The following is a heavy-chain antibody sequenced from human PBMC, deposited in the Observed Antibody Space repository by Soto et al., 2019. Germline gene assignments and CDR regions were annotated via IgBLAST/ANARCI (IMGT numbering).Heavy chain of an antibody. J-gene: IGHJ6*02. V-gene: IGHV3-30*18. CDR2: ISYDGNNK. D-gene: IGHD5-18*01. CDR1: GFTFSSYS. CDR3: AKDTAVSDTFYHGMDV. Sequence: GGSLRLSCAASGFTFSSYSMNWVRQAPGKGLEWVAVISYDGNNKYYADSVKGRFTISRDNSKNTLYLQMNSLRAEDTAVYYCAKDTAVSDTFYHGMDVWGQGTTVTVSS.